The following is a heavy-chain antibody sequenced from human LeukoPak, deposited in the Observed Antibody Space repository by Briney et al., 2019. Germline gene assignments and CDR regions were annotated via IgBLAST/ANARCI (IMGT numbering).Heavy chain of an antibody. CDR3: ARDHHYYDSSGYIDY. J-gene: IGHJ4*02. Sequence: GRSLRLSCAASGFTFSRYGMHWVRQAPGKGLEWVAVIWYDGSNKYYADSVEGRFTISRDNSKNTLYLQMNSLRAEDTAVYYCARDHHYYDSSGYIDYWGQGTLVTVSS. CDR1: GFTFSRYG. D-gene: IGHD3-22*01. CDR2: IWYDGSNK. V-gene: IGHV3-33*01.